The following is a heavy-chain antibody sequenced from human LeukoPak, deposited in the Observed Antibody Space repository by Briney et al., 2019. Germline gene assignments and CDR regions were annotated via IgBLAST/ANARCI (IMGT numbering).Heavy chain of an antibody. CDR1: GGSISRGSYY. CDR2: IYTSGST. Sequence: SQTLSLTCTASGGSISRGSYYWSWIRQPAGKGLEWIGRIYTSGSTNYNPSLKSRVTISVDTSKNQFSLNLTSVTAADTAVYYCARGPGGDGYTDYYCMDVWGKGTSVTVSS. J-gene: IGHJ6*03. CDR3: ARGPGGDGYTDYYCMDV. D-gene: IGHD5-24*01. V-gene: IGHV4-61*02.